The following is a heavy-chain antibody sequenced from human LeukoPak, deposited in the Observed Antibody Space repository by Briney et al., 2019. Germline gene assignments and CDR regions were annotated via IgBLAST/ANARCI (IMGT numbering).Heavy chain of an antibody. Sequence: GGSLRLSCAASGFTFSSYGMHWVRQAPGKGLEWVAFIRYDGSNKYYADSVKGRFTISRDNAKNSLYLQMNSLRAEDTALYYCARVSGGYCSGGSCYYFDYWGQGTLVTVSS. D-gene: IGHD2-15*01. J-gene: IGHJ4*02. CDR2: IRYDGSNK. CDR3: ARVSGGYCSGGSCYYFDY. CDR1: GFTFSSYG. V-gene: IGHV3-30*02.